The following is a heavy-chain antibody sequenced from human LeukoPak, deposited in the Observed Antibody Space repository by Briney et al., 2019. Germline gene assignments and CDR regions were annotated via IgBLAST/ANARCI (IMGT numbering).Heavy chain of an antibody. D-gene: IGHD6-6*01. Sequence: PSETLSLTCTVSGGSISSSSYYWGWIRQPPGKGLEWIGSIYYSGSTYYNPSLKSRVTISVDTSKNQFSLKLSSVTAADTAVYYCARFDRGVHFDYWGQGTLVTVSS. CDR2: IYYSGST. CDR1: GGSISSSSYY. V-gene: IGHV4-39*07. J-gene: IGHJ4*02. CDR3: ARFDRGVHFDY.